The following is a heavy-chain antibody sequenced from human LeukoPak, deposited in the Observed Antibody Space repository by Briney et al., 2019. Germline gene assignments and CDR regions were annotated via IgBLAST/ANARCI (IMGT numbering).Heavy chain of an antibody. CDR2: INSDGSST. J-gene: IGHJ6*02. D-gene: IGHD3-22*01. CDR1: GFMFSTYC. CDR3: ARSYDSSGYFSYYYYGMDV. V-gene: IGHV3-74*01. Sequence: HSGGSLRLSCAASGFMFSTYCMHWVRQAPGKGLVWVSRINSDGSSTTYADSVKGRFTISRDNAKNTLYLQMNSLRAEDTAVYYCARSYDSSGYFSYYYYGMDVWGQGTTVTVSS.